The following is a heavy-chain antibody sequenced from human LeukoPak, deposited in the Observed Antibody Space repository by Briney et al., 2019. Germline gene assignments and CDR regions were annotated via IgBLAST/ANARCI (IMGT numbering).Heavy chain of an antibody. V-gene: IGHV3-30*02. Sequence: GGSLRLSCGASGFSFSCYGIHWVRQAPGKGLEWVTFIRSDGSDKFYEDSVKGRFTISRDNSKNTVYLQMNSLRAEDAAVYYCAKELDFDGGTFFFDHWGQGALVTVSS. J-gene: IGHJ4*02. CDR2: IRSDGSDK. CDR3: AKELDFDGGTFFFDH. CDR1: GFSFSCYG. D-gene: IGHD1-1*01.